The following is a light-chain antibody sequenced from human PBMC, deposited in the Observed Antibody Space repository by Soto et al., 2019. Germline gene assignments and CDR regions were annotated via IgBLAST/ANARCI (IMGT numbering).Light chain of an antibody. V-gene: IGKV1-39*01. CDR2: ASS. Sequence: DIQMTQSPSSLSASVGDRVTITCRASQTISNSLNWYQQRPGKAPNLLIYASSSLQSGAPPRFSGSGSGTDFTLTINSLQPEDFATYYCQQTDSIPIPFGQGTRLEIK. J-gene: IGKJ5*01. CDR3: QQTDSIPIP. CDR1: QTISNS.